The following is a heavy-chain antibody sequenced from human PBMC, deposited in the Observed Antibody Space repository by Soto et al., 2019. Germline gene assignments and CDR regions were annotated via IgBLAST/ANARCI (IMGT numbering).Heavy chain of an antibody. CDR2: IIPVFGRA. CDR1: GDSFSTYA. V-gene: IGHV1-69*01. Sequence: QVQLVQSGAEVKKPGSPLKVSCKASGDSFSTYAINWVRQAPGQGLEWMGGIIPVFGRANYAQKFQGRVTITADESTSTAYMELNSLRSEDTALYYCARTWAFSSGWYVFGYWGQGTLVTVYS. D-gene: IGHD6-19*01. J-gene: IGHJ4*02. CDR3: ARTWAFSSGWYVFGY.